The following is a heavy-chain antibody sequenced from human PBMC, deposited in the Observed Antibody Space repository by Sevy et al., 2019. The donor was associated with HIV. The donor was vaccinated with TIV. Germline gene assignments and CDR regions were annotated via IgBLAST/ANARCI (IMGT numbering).Heavy chain of an antibody. Sequence: GGSLRLSCAASGFTFSNAWMSWVRQAPGKGLEWVGCIKSKTDGGTTDYAAPGKGKVTIATDESKNTLYLHTNSLKTEDTAVYYCTTDTGISDYDFWSGGDDTFDNWGQGTMVTVSS. D-gene: IGHD3-3*01. CDR3: TTDTGISDYDFWSGGDDTFDN. CDR2: IKSKTDGGTT. V-gene: IGHV3-15*01. J-gene: IGHJ3*02. CDR1: GFTFSNAW.